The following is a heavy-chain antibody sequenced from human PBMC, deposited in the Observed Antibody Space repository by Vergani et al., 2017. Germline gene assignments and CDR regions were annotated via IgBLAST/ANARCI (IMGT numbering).Heavy chain of an antibody. CDR1: GFTVSSNY. D-gene: IGHD3-9*01. CDR3: ARDRERQYYDILTGYYYYYGMDV. CDR2: IYSGGST. V-gene: IGHV3-53*01. Sequence: EVQLVESGGGLIQPGGSLRLSCAASGFTVSSNYMSWVRQAPGKGLEWVSVIYSGGSTYYADSVKGRFTIARDNSKNTLYLQMNSLRDEDTAVYYCARDRERQYYDILTGYYYYYGMDVWGQGP. J-gene: IGHJ6*02.